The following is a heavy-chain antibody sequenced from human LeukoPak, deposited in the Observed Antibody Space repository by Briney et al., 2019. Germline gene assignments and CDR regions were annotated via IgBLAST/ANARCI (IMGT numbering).Heavy chain of an antibody. Sequence: QPGRSLRLSCAASGFTFSTYAIHWVRQAPGKGLEWVAVISYDGSNKYYADSVKGRFTISRDNSKNTVYLQMNSLRAEDTAVYYCARDGNDFWSGYYNLWGQGTLVTVSS. CDR3: ARDGNDFWSGYYNL. CDR1: GFTFSTYA. D-gene: IGHD3-3*01. CDR2: ISYDGSNK. V-gene: IGHV3-30-3*01. J-gene: IGHJ4*02.